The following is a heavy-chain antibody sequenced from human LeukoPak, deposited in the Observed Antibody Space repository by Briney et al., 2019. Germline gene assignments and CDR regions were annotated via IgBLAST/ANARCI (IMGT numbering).Heavy chain of an antibody. Sequence: SETLSLTCTVSGGSISSGSYYWSWIRQPAGKGVEWIGRIYTSGSTNYNPSLKSRVTISVDTSKNQFSLKLSSVTAADTAVYYCARDIVVVVAAQYYYYYMDVWGKGTTVTVSS. CDR3: ARDIVVVVAAQYYYYYMDV. V-gene: IGHV4-61*02. J-gene: IGHJ6*03. D-gene: IGHD2-15*01. CDR1: GGSISSGSYY. CDR2: IYTSGST.